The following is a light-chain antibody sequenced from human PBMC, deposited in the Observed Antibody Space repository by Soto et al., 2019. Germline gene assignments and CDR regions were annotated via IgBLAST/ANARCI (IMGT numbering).Light chain of an antibody. V-gene: IGLV2-14*01. J-gene: IGLJ1*01. Sequence: QSALTQLASVSGSPGQSITISCTGTSSDVGGYNYVSWYQQHPGKAPKLMIYEVTNRPSGVSNRFSGSKSGNTASLTISGLQAEDEADYYCSSYTSRSTLVFGTGTQLTVL. CDR1: SSDVGGYNY. CDR2: EVT. CDR3: SSYTSRSTLV.